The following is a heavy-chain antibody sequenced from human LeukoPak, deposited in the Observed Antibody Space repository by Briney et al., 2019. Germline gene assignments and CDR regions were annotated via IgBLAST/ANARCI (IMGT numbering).Heavy chain of an antibody. V-gene: IGHV3-7*01. D-gene: IGHD1-26*01. J-gene: IGHJ6*03. CDR2: IKQDGSEK. CDR1: GFTFSNYW. Sequence: PGGSLRLSCAASGFTFSNYWMSWVRQAPGKGLEWVANIKQDGSEKYYVDSVKGRFTISRDNAKNSLYLQMNSLRAEDTAVYYCARKGGATTYGYYYYYMDVWGKGTTVTISS. CDR3: ARKGGATTYGYYYYYMDV.